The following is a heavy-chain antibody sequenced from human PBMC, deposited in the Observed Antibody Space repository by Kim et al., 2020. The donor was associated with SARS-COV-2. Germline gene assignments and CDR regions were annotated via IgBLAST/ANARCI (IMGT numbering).Heavy chain of an antibody. V-gene: IGHV3-7*01. Sequence: DSVKGRFTISRDNAKNSLYLQMNSLRAEDTAMYYCARPLGGYSSTVAFDYWGQGTLVTVSS. J-gene: IGHJ4*02. CDR3: ARPLGGYSSTVAFDY. D-gene: IGHD6-13*01.